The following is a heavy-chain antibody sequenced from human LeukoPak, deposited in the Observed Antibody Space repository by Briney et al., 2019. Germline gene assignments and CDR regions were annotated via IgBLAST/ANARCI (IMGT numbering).Heavy chain of an antibody. D-gene: IGHD5-24*01. Sequence: SETLSLTCTVSGGSISSYSWSWIRQPPGKGLEWIGYISYSGSTNYNPALKSRVTISVDTSKNQFSLKLSSVTAADTAVYYCARLYLPATRFDYWGQGTLVTVSS. V-gene: IGHV4-59*12. J-gene: IGHJ4*02. CDR1: GGSISSYS. CDR2: ISYSGST. CDR3: ARLYLPATRFDY.